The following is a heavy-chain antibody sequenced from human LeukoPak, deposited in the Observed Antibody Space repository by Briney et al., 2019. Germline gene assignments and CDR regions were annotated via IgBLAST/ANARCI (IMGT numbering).Heavy chain of an antibody. CDR2: INHSGST. D-gene: IGHD4-17*01. CDR1: GGSFSGYY. CDR3: RALGDYRPFDV. Sequence: PSETLSLTCAVYGGSFSGYYWNWIRQPPGKGLEWIGQINHSGSTNYNPSLKSRVTISLDTSKKFFSLKLTSVTAADTAVYFCRALGDYRPFDVWGQGTMVTVSS. V-gene: IGHV4-34*01. J-gene: IGHJ3*01.